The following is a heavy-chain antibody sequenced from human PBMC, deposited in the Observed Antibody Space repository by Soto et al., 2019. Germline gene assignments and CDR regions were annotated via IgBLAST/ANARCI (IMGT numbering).Heavy chain of an antibody. CDR2: IYSGGST. D-gene: IGHD1-20*01. CDR3: ARDGMDLDYYYYGMDV. V-gene: IGHV3-66*01. CDR1: GFTVSSNY. J-gene: IGHJ6*02. Sequence: PGGSLRLSCAASGFTVSSNYMSWVRQAPGKGLEWVSVIYSGGSTYYADSVKGRFTISRDNSKNTLYLQMNSLRAEDTAVYYCARDGMDLDYYYYGMDVWGQGTTVTVSS.